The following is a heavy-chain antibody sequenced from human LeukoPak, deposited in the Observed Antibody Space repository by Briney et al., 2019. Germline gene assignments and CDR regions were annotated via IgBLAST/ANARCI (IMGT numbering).Heavy chain of an antibody. CDR2: ISGSGGST. V-gene: IGHV3-23*01. CDR1: GFTFSSYA. CDR3: ARGGYSYGGWFDP. D-gene: IGHD5-18*01. Sequence: PGGSLRLYCAASGFTFSSYAMSWVRQAPGKGLEGVSAISGSGGSTYYADSVKGRFTISRDNAKNSLYLQMNSLRAEDTAVYYCARGGYSYGGWFDPWGQGTLVTVSS. J-gene: IGHJ5*02.